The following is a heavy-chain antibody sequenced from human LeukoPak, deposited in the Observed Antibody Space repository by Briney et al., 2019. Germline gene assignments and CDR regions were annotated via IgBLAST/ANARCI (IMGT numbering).Heavy chain of an antibody. J-gene: IGHJ3*02. CDR1: GYSFTSYW. Sequence: KLGESLKISCKGSGYSFTSYWIGWVRQMPGKGLEWMGIIYPGDSDTRYSPSFQGQVTISADKSISTAYLQWSSLKASDTAMYYCARQQSSSGWYLTDAFDIWGQGTMVTVSS. D-gene: IGHD6-19*01. CDR2: IYPGDSDT. CDR3: ARQQSSSGWYLTDAFDI. V-gene: IGHV5-51*01.